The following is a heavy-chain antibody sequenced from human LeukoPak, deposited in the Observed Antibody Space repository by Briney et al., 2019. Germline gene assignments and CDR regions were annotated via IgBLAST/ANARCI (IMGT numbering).Heavy chain of an antibody. Sequence: PGRSLRLSCAASGFTFSSYGMHWVRQAPGKGLEWVAVIWYDGSNKYYADSVKGRFTISRDNSKNTLYLQMNSLRAEDTAVCYCAREVRSYSSSWSSPAFDYWGQGTLVTVSS. CDR2: IWYDGSNK. CDR3: AREVRSYSSSWSSPAFDY. V-gene: IGHV3-33*01. CDR1: GFTFSSYG. J-gene: IGHJ4*02. D-gene: IGHD6-13*01.